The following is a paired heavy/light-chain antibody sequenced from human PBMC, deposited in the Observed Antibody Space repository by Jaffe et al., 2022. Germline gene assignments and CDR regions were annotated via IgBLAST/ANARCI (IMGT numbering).Heavy chain of an antibody. Sequence: QLQLQESGPRLVKPWETLSLTCTVSGGSISSRDSYWGWIRQPPGKGLEWLGSVWYSGHTYYSPSLKSRVTVSVDTSKNQFSLRLTSVTDAETAVYYCARHRYTNGWGGFDYWGQGTLVTVSS. V-gene: IGHV4-39*01. D-gene: IGHD2-8*01. CDR2: VWYSGHT. CDR1: GGSISSRDSY. J-gene: IGHJ4*02. CDR3: ARHRYTNGWGGFDY.
Light chain of an antibody. V-gene: IGKV1-39*01. J-gene: IGKJ4*01. CDR3: QQSYNTLFT. CDR1: QSLINY. Sequence: DIQMTQSPSSLSASVGDRVTITCRASQSLINYLNWYQQKPGKPPRLLIDGASSLQSGVPSRFSGSGSGTDFTLTIISLQPEDFGTYYCQQSYNTLFTFGGGTTVEIK. CDR2: GAS.